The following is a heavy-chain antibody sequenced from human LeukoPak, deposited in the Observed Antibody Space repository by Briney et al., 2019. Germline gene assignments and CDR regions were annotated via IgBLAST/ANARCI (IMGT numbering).Heavy chain of an antibody. CDR2: ISAYNGNI. CDR1: GYTFTSYG. V-gene: IGHV1-18*01. Sequence: ASVKVSCKASGYTFTSYGISWVRQAPGQGLEWMGWISAYNGNINYAQKLQGRVTMTTDTSTSTAYMELRSLRSDDTAVYYCARGYYGDYSYYFDYWGQGTLVTVSS. D-gene: IGHD4-17*01. CDR3: ARGYYGDYSYYFDY. J-gene: IGHJ4*02.